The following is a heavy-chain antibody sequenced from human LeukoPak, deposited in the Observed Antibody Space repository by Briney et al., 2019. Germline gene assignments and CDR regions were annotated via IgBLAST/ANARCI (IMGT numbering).Heavy chain of an antibody. D-gene: IGHD2/OR15-2a*01. CDR3: ARDRAFPNDVFDI. J-gene: IGHJ3*02. CDR2: ISGSGGST. Sequence: GGSLRLSCAASGFTFSDYYMSWIRQAPGKGLEWVSAISGSGGSTYYADSVKGRFTISRDNSRNTLYLQLNSLRAEDTAVYYCARDRAFPNDVFDIWGQGTMVSVSS. V-gene: IGHV3-23*01. CDR1: GFTFSDYY.